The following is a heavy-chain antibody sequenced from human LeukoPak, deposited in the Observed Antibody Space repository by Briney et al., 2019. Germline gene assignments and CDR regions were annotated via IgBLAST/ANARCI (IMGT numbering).Heavy chain of an antibody. D-gene: IGHD6-13*01. CDR3: AREGAGAAALDV. Sequence: GRSLRLSCAASGFTFSSYAMHWVRQAPGKGLEWVALISYDGSNKYYADSVKGRFAISRDNSKNTLYLQMNSLRGEDTAVYYCAREGAGAAALDVWGQGTTVTVSS. V-gene: IGHV3-30*09. CDR1: GFTFSSYA. CDR2: ISYDGSNK. J-gene: IGHJ6*02.